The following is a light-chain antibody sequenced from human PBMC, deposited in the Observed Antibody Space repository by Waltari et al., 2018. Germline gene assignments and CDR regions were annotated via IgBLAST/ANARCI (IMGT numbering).Light chain of an antibody. CDR1: SSNSGSNY. J-gene: IGLJ3*02. Sequence: QSVLTQPPSASGTPGQRVTISCSGRSSNSGSNYVYWYQQLPGTAPKLLIYRTNPRPSGVPARFSGSKSGTSASRAISGLRSEDEAAYYCAAWDDSLSGRVFGGGTKLTVL. CDR2: RTN. CDR3: AAWDDSLSGRV. V-gene: IGLV1-47*01.